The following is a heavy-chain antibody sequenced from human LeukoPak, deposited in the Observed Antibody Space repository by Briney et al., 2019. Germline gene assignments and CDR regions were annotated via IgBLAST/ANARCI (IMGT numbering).Heavy chain of an antibody. CDR2: IYHSGST. V-gene: IGHV4-30-2*01. D-gene: IGHD7-27*01. CDR1: GGSISSGGYY. Sequence: SETPSLTCTVSGGSISSGGYYWSWIRQPPGKGLEWIGYIYHSGSTYYNPSLKSRVTISVDRSKNQFSLKLSSVTAADTAVYYCARINWGTPYYFDYWGQGTLVTVSS. CDR3: ARINWGTPYYFDY. J-gene: IGHJ4*02.